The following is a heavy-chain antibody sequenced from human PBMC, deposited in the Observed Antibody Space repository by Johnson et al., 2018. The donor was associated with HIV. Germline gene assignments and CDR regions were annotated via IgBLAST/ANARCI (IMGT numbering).Heavy chain of an antibody. V-gene: IGHV3-33*06. CDR1: GFTFSSYG. CDR3: AKCIWGSSLIDAFDI. J-gene: IGHJ3*02. D-gene: IGHD6-13*01. Sequence: QVQLVESGGGVVQPGGSLRLSCIASGFTFSSYGMHWVRQAPAKGLEWVAGMWYDGTKKNYADSVKGRFTISRDNSKNTLHLPMNSLRAEDTAVYYCAKCIWGSSLIDAFDIWGQGTMVTVSS. CDR2: MWYDGTKK.